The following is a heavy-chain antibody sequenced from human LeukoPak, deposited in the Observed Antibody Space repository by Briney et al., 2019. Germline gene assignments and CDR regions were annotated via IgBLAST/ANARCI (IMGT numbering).Heavy chain of an antibody. CDR1: GFTFSSYW. CDR2: INSDGSST. CDR3: ARRPYSSSLIDY. D-gene: IGHD6-13*01. V-gene: IGHV3-74*01. J-gene: IGHJ4*02. Sequence: PGGSLRLSCAASGFTFSSYWMHWVRQAPGKGLVWVSRINSDGSSTSYADSVKGRFTISRDNAKNTLYLQMNSLRAEDTAVYYCARRPYSSSLIDYWGQGTLVTVSS.